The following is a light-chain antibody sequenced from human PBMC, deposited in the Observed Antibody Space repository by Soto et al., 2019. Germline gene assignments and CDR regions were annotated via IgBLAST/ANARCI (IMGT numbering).Light chain of an antibody. V-gene: IGKV3-11*01. CDR2: DAS. CDR3: QQRTNWPLT. J-gene: IGKJ4*01. CDR1: QCVSSD. Sequence: EIVLTQSPATLSLSPGERATLSCRASQCVSSDLAWYQQKPGQAPRLLIYDASNRATDIPARFSGSGSGTDFTLTIASLEPEDFALYYCQQRTNWPLTFGGGTKVEIK.